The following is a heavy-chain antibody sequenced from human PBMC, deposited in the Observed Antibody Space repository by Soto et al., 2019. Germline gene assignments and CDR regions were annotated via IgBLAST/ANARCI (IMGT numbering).Heavy chain of an antibody. CDR3: AKDRVFLEWLLLDS. CDR1: GFTFSSYA. Sequence: GGSLRLSCAASGFTFSSYAMSWVRQAPGKGLEWVSAISGSGGSTYYADSVKGRFTISRDNSKNTRYLQMNSLRAEDTAVYYCAKDRVFLEWLLLDSWGQGTLVTVSS. J-gene: IGHJ4*02. CDR2: ISGSGGST. V-gene: IGHV3-23*01. D-gene: IGHD3-3*01.